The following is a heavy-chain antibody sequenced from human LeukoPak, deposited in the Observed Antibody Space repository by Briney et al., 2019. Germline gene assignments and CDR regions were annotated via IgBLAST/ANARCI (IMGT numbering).Heavy chain of an antibody. CDR1: GFTFSSYA. J-gene: IGHJ5*02. D-gene: IGHD6-13*01. CDR2: IYSGGST. CDR3: AREWYSKENWFDP. Sequence: PGGSLRLSCAASGFTFSSYAMSWVRQAPGKGLEWVSVIYSGGSTYYADSVKGRFTISRDNSKNTLYLQMNSLRAEDTAVYYCAREWYSKENWFDPWGQGTLVTVSS. V-gene: IGHV3-66*01.